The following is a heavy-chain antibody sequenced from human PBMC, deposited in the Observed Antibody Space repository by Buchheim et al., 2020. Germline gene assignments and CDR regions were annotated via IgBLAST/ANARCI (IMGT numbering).Heavy chain of an antibody. CDR2: IKPDTGVT. J-gene: IGHJ4*02. D-gene: IGHD3-9*01. Sequence: QVQLVQSGPDIKKPGASMKVSCKASGFIFTDHYLHWIRQAPGQGLEWVGWIKPDTGVTNYALKFQGRVTLATATSISPLYIELNRLTSDDTAIYYCARDFDWGPDYWGQGTL. V-gene: IGHV1-2*02. CDR1: GFIFTDHY. CDR3: ARDFDWGPDY.